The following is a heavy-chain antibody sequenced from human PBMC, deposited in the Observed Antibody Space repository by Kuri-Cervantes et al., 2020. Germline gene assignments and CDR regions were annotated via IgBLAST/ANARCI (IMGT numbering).Heavy chain of an antibody. CDR2: ISYDGSNK. CDR3: AKVGYDILTGHYDYYYGMDV. CDR1: GFTFSSYG. Sequence: GESLKISCAASGFTFSSYGMHWVRQAPGKGLEWVAVISYDGSNKYYADSVKGRFTISRDNSKNTLYLQMNSLRAEDTAVYYCAKVGYDILTGHYDYYYGMDVWGQGTTVTVSS. J-gene: IGHJ6*02. D-gene: IGHD3-9*01. V-gene: IGHV3-30*18.